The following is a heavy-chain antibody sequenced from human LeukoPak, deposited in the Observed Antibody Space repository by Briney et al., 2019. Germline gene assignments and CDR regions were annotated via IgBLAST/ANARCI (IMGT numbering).Heavy chain of an antibody. J-gene: IGHJ4*02. CDR1: GFTFSSYS. CDR2: ISSSSSTI. D-gene: IGHD3-22*01. V-gene: IGHV3-48*04. CDR3: ASVGYESISPPDDFDY. Sequence: GGSLRLSCAASGFTFSSYSMNWVRQAPGKGLEWVSYISSSSSTIYYADSVKGRFTIFRDNAMNSLYLQMNSLRAEDTAVYYCASVGYESISPPDDFDYWGQGTLVTVSS.